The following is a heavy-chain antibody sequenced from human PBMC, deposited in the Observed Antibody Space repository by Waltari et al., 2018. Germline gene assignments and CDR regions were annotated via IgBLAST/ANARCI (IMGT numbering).Heavy chain of an antibody. Sequence: EVQLLESGGGLVQPGGSLRLSCAASGFTFSSYAMSWVRQAPGKGLEWVSAISGSGGSTYYADSVKGRLTISRDNSKNTLYLQMNSLRAEDTAVYYCAKPYCSGGSCYGTPFDYWGQGTLVTVSS. V-gene: IGHV3-23*01. CDR3: AKPYCSGGSCYGTPFDY. D-gene: IGHD2-15*01. CDR1: GFTFSSYA. CDR2: ISGSGGST. J-gene: IGHJ4*02.